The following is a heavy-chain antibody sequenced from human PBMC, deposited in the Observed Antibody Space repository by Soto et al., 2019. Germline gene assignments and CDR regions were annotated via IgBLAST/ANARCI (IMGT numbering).Heavy chain of an antibody. J-gene: IGHJ4*02. CDR2: VSGSGDSGTGDRT. Sequence: GGSLRLSCAAPGFTFSDYGMSWVRQAPGKGLEWVSGVSGSGDSGTGDRTYYADSVKGRFTISRDNSKNTLYLQMNSLRAEDTAVYYCAKDEKGVIADYFDCWGQGTLVTVSS. V-gene: IGHV3-23*01. CDR1: GFTFSDYG. CDR3: AKDEKGVIADYFDC. D-gene: IGHD3-10*01.